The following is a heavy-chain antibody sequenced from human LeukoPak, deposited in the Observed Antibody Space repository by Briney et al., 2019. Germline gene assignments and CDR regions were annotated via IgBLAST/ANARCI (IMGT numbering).Heavy chain of an antibody. D-gene: IGHD5/OR15-5a*01. V-gene: IGHV4-61*02. CDR3: ARRSLPSGVFDI. Sequence: SETLSLTCTVSGGSISSGSYYWSWIRQPAGKGLEWIGRIYTSGSTNYNPSLKSRVTISVDTSKNQFSLKLSSVTAADTAVYYCARRSLPSGVFDIWGQGTMVTVSS. CDR1: GGSISSGSYY. CDR2: IYTSGST. J-gene: IGHJ3*02.